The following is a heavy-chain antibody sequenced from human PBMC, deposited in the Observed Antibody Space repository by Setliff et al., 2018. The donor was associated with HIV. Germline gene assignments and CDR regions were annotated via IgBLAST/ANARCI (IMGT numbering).Heavy chain of an antibody. CDR3: ARSGSSSPYYFDY. D-gene: IGHD6-6*01. Sequence: PSETLSLTCAVYGGSFSAYYWSWIRQYPGKGLEWIGYIYYSGSTYYNPSLKSRITISVDTSKNQFSLRLSSVTAADTAVYYCARSGSSSPYYFDYWGQGTLVTVSS. J-gene: IGHJ4*02. V-gene: IGHV4-31*11. CDR2: IYYSGST. CDR1: GGSFSAYY.